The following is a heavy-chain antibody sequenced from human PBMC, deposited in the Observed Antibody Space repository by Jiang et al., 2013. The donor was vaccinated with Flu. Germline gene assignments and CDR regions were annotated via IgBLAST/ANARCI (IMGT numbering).Heavy chain of an antibody. D-gene: IGHD6-19*01. CDR3: ARRGRSSGWGKD. CDR1: WIQLYQLL. J-gene: IGHJ4*02. CDR2: IYPGDSDT. V-gene: IGHV5-51*01. Sequence: SCKGSWIQLYQLLDRLGAPDARERPGVDGIIYPGDSDTRYSPSFQGQVTISADKSISTAYLQWSSLKASDTAMYYCARRGRSSGWGKDWGQGTLVTVSS.